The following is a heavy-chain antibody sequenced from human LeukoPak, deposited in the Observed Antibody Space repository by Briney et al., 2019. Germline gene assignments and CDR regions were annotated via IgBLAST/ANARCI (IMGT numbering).Heavy chain of an antibody. V-gene: IGHV1-18*01. CDR2: ISVYNSNP. Sequence: ASVNVSCKASGYTFISYGISWVRQAPGQGLEWMGWISVYNSNPNYAQKLQGRVTMTTDTSTSTAYMELRSLRSDDTAVYYCARVPGGYSDGYFYYMDVWGKGTTVTVSS. CDR1: GYTFISYG. CDR3: ARVPGGYSDGYFYYMDV. D-gene: IGHD5-18*01. J-gene: IGHJ6*03.